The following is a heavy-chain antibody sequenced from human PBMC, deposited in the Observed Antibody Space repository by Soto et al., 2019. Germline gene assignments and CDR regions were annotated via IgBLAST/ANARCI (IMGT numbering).Heavy chain of an antibody. CDR1: GCTFGSYG. J-gene: IGHJ4*02. D-gene: IGHD6-19*01. V-gene: IGHV3-33*01. Sequence: GSLTLSCAPFGCTFGSYGMHWVRQAPGKGLEWVAVIWYDGSNKYYADSVKGRFTISRDNSKNTLYLQMNSLRAEDTAVDYCARSQRGWSGFDYWGQGP. CDR2: IWYDGSNK. CDR3: ARSQRGWSGFDY.